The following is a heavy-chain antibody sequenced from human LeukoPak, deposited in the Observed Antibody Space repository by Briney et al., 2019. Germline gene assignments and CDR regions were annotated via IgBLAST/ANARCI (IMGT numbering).Heavy chain of an antibody. CDR3: ATGSYTSSGYYYGHYY. V-gene: IGHV1-24*01. Sequence: GASVKVSCKVSGYTLTESSMHWVRQAPGKGLEWMGGFDPEDGETIYAQKFQGRVTMTEDTSTDTAYMELSSLRSEDTAVYYCATGSYTSSGYYYGHYYWGQGTLVTVSS. J-gene: IGHJ4*02. D-gene: IGHD3-22*01. CDR1: GYTLTESS. CDR2: FDPEDGET.